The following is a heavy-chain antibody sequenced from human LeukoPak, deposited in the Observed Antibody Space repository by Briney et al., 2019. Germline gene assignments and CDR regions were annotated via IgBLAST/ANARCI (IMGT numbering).Heavy chain of an antibody. CDR3: AREVAAVGTFDY. J-gene: IGHJ4*02. CDR2: IFYSGST. V-gene: IGHV4-31*03. CDR1: GDSINSGNYY. D-gene: IGHD6-13*01. Sequence: SETLSLTCSVSGDSINSGNYYWNWIRQHPGKGLECIGYIFYSGSTYYNPSLKSRVTISLDTSNNQFSLKLSSVTAADTAVYYCAREVAAVGTFDYWGRGTLVTVSS.